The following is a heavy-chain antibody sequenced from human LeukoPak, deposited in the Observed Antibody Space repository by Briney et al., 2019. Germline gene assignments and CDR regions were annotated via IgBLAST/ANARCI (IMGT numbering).Heavy chain of an antibody. Sequence: PGGSLRLSCAASGFTFSSYEMNWVPQAPGKGLKWVSYISSSGSTIYYADSVKGRFTISRDNAKNSLYLQMNSLRAEDTAVYYCAREWDYADYWGQGTLVTVSS. J-gene: IGHJ4*02. V-gene: IGHV3-48*03. CDR3: AREWDYADY. CDR1: GFTFSSYE. CDR2: ISSSGSTI. D-gene: IGHD4-17*01.